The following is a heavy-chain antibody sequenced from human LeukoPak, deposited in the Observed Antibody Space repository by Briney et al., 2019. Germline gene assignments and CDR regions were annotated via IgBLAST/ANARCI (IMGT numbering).Heavy chain of an antibody. Sequence: ASVQVSCKASGYTFTIYYMHWARQAPGQGIEWIGIINPTGGSTTYAPKLQGRVTMTRDTSTSTVHMELSSLRSEDTALYSCARIETDSNGYSLGAFDIWGKGTMVTVSS. V-gene: IGHV1-46*01. CDR3: ARIETDSNGYSLGAFDI. CDR1: GYTFTIYY. J-gene: IGHJ3*02. D-gene: IGHD3-22*01. CDR2: INPTGGST.